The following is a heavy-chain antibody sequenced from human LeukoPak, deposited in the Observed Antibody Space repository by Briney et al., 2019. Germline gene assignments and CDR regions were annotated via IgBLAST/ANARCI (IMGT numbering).Heavy chain of an antibody. V-gene: IGHV6-1*01. CDR1: GDSVSSNSAA. CDR3: ARTIAATGNNWFDP. CDR2: TYYRSKWYN. Sequence: SQTLSLTCAISGDSVSSNSAAWSWITPSPSRGLEWLGRTYYRSKWYNHYAVSVKSRISINPDRSKNQFSLQLNSVTPEDTAIFYCARTIAATGNNWFDPGGQGILVTVSS. D-gene: IGHD6-13*01. J-gene: IGHJ5*02.